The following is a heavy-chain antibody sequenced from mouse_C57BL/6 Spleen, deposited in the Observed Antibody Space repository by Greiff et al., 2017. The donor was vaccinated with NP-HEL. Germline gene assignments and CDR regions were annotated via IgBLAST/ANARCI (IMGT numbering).Heavy chain of an antibody. CDR1: GYTFTSYW. V-gene: IGHV1-52*01. J-gene: IGHJ3*01. Sequence: QVQLQQPGAELVRPGSSVKLSCKASGYTFTSYWMHWVKQRPIQGLEWIGNIDPSDSETHYNQKFKDKATLTVDKSSSTAYMQLSSLTSEDSAIYYCARSDGSSFAYWGQGTLVTVSA. CDR3: ARSDGSSFAY. D-gene: IGHD2-3*01. CDR2: IDPSDSET.